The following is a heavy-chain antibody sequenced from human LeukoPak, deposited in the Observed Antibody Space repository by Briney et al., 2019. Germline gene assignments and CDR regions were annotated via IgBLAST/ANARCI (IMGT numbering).Heavy chain of an antibody. J-gene: IGHJ6*04. D-gene: IGHD5-12*01. CDR1: GFMFNIYA. CDR3: ARELESGYDLWYYYYGMDV. CDR2: ISYDGSNK. Sequence: GGSLRLSCAASGFMFNIYAMHWVRQAPGKGLEWVAVISYDGSNKYYADSVKGRFTISRDNSKNTLYLQMNSLRAEDTAVYYCARELESGYDLWYYYYGMDVWGKGTTVTVSS. V-gene: IGHV3-30*04.